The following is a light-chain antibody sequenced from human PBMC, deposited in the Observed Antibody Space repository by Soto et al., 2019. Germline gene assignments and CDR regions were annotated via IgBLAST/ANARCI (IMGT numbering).Light chain of an antibody. V-gene: IGKV1-33*01. CDR2: DAS. J-gene: IGKJ5*01. Sequence: DIQMTQSPSTLSASVGDTVTITCRASQSINKWLAWYQQTPGKAPPILIYDASNLEAGVPSRFRGSGSGTDFTFTISRLQPEDIATYYCQQYENLPTLGQGTRLEIK. CDR3: QQYENLPT. CDR1: QSINKW.